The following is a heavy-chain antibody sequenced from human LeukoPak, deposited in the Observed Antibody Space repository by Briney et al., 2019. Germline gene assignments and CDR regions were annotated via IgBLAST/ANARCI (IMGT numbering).Heavy chain of an antibody. CDR3: AKGDRGGWLDFDS. CDR1: GGSISRDNW. V-gene: IGHV4-4*02. CDR2: VDHSGRT. J-gene: IGHJ4*02. D-gene: IGHD3-22*01. Sequence: SGTLSLTCAVSGGSISRDNWWSWVRQAPGKGLEWIGEVDHSGRTNYNPSLKSRVTISEDKSKNQFSLIMSSVTAADTAVYYCAKGDRGGWLDFDSWGQGTLATVSS.